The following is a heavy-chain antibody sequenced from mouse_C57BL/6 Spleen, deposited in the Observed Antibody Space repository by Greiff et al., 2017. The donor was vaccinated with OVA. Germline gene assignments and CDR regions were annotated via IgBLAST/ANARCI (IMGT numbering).Heavy chain of an antibody. Sequence: QVQLKQSGAELVRPGASVKLSCKASGYTFTDYYINWVKQRPGQGLEWIARIYPGSGNTYYNEKFKGKATLTAEKSSSTDYMQLSSLTSEDSAVDFCARGDLSHYYGRSPRWYFDVWGTGTTVTVSS. D-gene: IGHD1-1*01. CDR1: GYTFTDYY. CDR2: IYPGSGNT. CDR3: ARGDLSHYYGRSPRWYFDV. V-gene: IGHV1-76*01. J-gene: IGHJ1*03.